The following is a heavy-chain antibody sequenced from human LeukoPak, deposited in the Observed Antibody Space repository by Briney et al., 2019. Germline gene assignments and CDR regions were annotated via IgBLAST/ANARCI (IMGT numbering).Heavy chain of an antibody. V-gene: IGHV4-34*01. D-gene: IGHD5-12*01. CDR1: GVSISSYY. CDR3: ARHRGLRLIGGGYYFDY. J-gene: IGHJ4*02. Sequence: SETLSLTCTVSGVSISSYYWSWIRQPPGKGLEWIGEINHSGSTNYNPSLKSRVTISVDTSKNQFSLKLSSVTAADTAVYYCARHRGLRLIGGGYYFDYWGQGTLVTVSS. CDR2: INHSGST.